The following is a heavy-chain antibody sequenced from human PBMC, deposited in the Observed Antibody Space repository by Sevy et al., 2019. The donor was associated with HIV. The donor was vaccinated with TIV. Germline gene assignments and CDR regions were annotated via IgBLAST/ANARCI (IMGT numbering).Heavy chain of an antibody. Sequence: GGSLRLSCAASGFTFSSYSMNWVRQAPGKGLEWVSSISSSSSYIYYADSVKGRFTISRDNAKNSLYLQMNSLRAEDTAVYYCALCRGRSGYYLGFDYWGQGTLVTVSS. CDR2: ISSSSSYI. CDR1: GFTFSSYS. CDR3: ALCRGRSGYYLGFDY. D-gene: IGHD3-3*01. J-gene: IGHJ4*02. V-gene: IGHV3-21*01.